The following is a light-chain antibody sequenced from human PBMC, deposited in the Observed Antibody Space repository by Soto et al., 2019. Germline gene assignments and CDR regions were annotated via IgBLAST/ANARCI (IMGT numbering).Light chain of an antibody. CDR3: QQSHIAPYT. V-gene: IGKV1-39*01. J-gene: IGKJ2*01. CDR2: GAS. CDR1: QSIARF. Sequence: DLQLTQSPSSLSAAVGDRVTITCRASQSIARFLNWYQQKPGEVPKLLIFGASYLRSGVPSRFSGSGSGTHFALTITSLQPEDFPTYFCQQSHIAPYTFGQGTNL.